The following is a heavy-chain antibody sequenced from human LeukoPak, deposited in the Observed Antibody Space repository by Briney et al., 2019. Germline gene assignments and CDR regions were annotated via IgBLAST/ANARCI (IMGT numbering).Heavy chain of an antibody. Sequence: GGSLRLSCAASGFTFSSYAMHWVRQAPGKGLEWVAVISYDGSNKYYADSVKGRFTISRDNSKNTLYLQMNSLRAEDTAVYYCARVYCGGDCYSWYYYYMDVWGKGTTVTVSS. CDR2: ISYDGSNK. J-gene: IGHJ6*03. D-gene: IGHD2-21*02. CDR3: ARVYCGGDCYSWYYYYMDV. CDR1: GFTFSSYA. V-gene: IGHV3-30*04.